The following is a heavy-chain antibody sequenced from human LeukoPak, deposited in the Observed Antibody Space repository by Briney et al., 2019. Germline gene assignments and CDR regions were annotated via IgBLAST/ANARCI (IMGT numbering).Heavy chain of an antibody. CDR1: GGSITAGGYF. D-gene: IGHD5-12*01. J-gene: IGHJ4*02. V-gene: IGHV4-31*03. CDR2: ISYSGST. CDR3: VRLVGGDIDY. Sequence: SETLSLTCTVSGGSITAGGYFWSWIRQHPGKGLECIGHISYSGSTYYTPSLKSRVTISADRSKNQYSLKLNSVTPEDTAVYYCVRLVGGDIDYWGQGTLVTVSS.